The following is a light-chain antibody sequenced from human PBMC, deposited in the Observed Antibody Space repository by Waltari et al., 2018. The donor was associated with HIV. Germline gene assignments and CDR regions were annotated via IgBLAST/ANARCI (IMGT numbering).Light chain of an antibody. V-gene: IGKV3-11*01. CDR1: QSVSNN. J-gene: IGKJ2*01. CDR3: QQRSNWPRFT. Sequence: EIVLTQSPATLSLSPGERATLSCRASQSVSNNFAWYQQRPGQAPRLLIYDASNRATGIPARFSGGGSGTDFTLTISSLEPEDFVVYYCQQRSNWPRFTFGQGTRLEI. CDR2: DAS.